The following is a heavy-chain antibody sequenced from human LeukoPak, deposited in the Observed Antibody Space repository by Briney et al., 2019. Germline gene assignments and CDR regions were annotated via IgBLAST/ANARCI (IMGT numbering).Heavy chain of an antibody. Sequence: GRSLRLSCAASGFTFSSYAMHWVRQAPGKGLEWVAVISYDGSNKYYADSVKGRFTISRDNSKNTLYLQMNSLRAEDTAVYYCARDSGSSWYGGGYFDYWGQGTLVTVSS. D-gene: IGHD6-13*01. CDR3: ARDSGSSWYGGGYFDY. V-gene: IGHV3-30*04. J-gene: IGHJ4*02. CDR2: ISYDGSNK. CDR1: GFTFSSYA.